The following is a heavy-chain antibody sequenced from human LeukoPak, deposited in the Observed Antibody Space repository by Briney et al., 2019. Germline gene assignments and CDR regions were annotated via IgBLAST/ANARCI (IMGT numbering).Heavy chain of an antibody. Sequence: PGGSLRLSCAASGFIFTNYFMSWVRQAPGKGLEWVASIKHDGSEKYYVDSVRGRFTISRDNTMNSLYLQMSSLRAEDTAVYYCAKLSYYFDYWGQGTLVTVSS. CDR1: GFIFTNYF. D-gene: IGHD3-10*01. CDR2: IKHDGSEK. J-gene: IGHJ4*02. V-gene: IGHV3-7*01. CDR3: AKLSYYFDY.